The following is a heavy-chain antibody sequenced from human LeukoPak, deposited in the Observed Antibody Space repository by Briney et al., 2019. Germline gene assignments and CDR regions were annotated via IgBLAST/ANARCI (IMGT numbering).Heavy chain of an antibody. CDR3: AKTYYYGSGFPQYYYYGMDV. CDR1: GFTFDDYA. J-gene: IGHJ6*02. CDR2: ISWNSGSI. D-gene: IGHD3-10*01. Sequence: GGSLRLSCAASGFTFDDYAMHWARQAPGKGLEWGSGISWNSGSIGYADSVKGRFTISRDNSKNSLYLQMNSLRAEDTALYYCAKTYYYGSGFPQYYYYGMDVWGQGTTVTVSS. V-gene: IGHV3-9*01.